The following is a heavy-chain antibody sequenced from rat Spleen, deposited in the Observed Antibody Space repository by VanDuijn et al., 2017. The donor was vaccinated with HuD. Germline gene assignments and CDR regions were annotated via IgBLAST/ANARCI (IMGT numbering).Heavy chain of an antibody. J-gene: IGHJ1*01. V-gene: IGHV2-1*01. CDR3: TRPNYGGYGV. CDR1: GFSLTNYG. Sequence: QVQLKESGPGLVQPSQTLSLTCTVSGFSLTNYGVNWVRQPPGKGLEWMGGIWGDGSTNYNSALKSRLSISRDTSKSQVFLKMNSLQTEDTAIYFCTRPNYGGYGVWGPGTMV. CDR2: IWGDGST. D-gene: IGHD1-11*01.